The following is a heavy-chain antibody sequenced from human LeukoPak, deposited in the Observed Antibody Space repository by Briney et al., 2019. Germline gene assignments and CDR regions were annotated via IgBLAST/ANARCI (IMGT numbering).Heavy chain of an antibody. CDR3: ARDMGYSSSSY. V-gene: IGHV1-2*02. D-gene: IGHD6-6*01. CDR2: INPNTGGT. Sequence: ASVKVSCKASGYPFTNKYIHWVRQAPGQGLEWMGWINPNTGGTNYAQKFQGSVTMSRDTSITTAYLELNRLTSDDTAVYYCARDMGYSSSSYWGQGTLVTVSS. J-gene: IGHJ4*02. CDR1: GYPFTNKY.